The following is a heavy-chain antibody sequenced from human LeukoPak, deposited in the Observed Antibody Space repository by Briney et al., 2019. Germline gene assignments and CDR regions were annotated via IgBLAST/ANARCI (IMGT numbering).Heavy chain of an antibody. J-gene: IGHJ4*02. CDR1: GFTFSNAW. Sequence: AGGSLRLSCAASGFTFSNAWMSWVRQAPGKGLEWVGRIKSKTDGGTTDYAAPVKGRFTISRDDSKNTLYLQMNSLKTEDTAVYYCTTDDYSGYDIFDYWGQGTLVTVSS. V-gene: IGHV3-15*01. CDR3: TTDDYSGYDIFDY. CDR2: IKSKTDGGTT. D-gene: IGHD5-12*01.